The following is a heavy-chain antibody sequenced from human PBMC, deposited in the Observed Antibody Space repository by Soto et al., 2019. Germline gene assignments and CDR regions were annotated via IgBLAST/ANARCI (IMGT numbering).Heavy chain of an antibody. CDR2: IIPIFGTA. Sequence: SVKVSCKASGGTFSSYAISWVRQAPGQGLEWMGGIIPIFGTANYAQKFQGRVTITADKSTSTAYMELSSLRSEDTAVYYCARDEDIVVVPAARDVYYYYGVDVWGQGTTVTVSS. V-gene: IGHV1-69*06. D-gene: IGHD2-2*01. J-gene: IGHJ6*02. CDR3: ARDEDIVVVPAARDVYYYYGVDV. CDR1: GGTFSSYA.